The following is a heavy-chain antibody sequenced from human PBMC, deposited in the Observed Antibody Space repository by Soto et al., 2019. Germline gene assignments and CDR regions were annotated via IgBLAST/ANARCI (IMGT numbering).Heavy chain of an antibody. CDR3: ARVGYCDSTTCGEKAYYGIDV. Sequence: PGGSPEISRKGPGYSFSSYWISWVRQVPGKGLEWGGRIEPSDSYTNYTPSFQGHITISADKSISTAFLQWSSLNASDTAMYYCARVGYCDSTTCGEKAYYGIDVWGQGTMVTVSS. D-gene: IGHD3-22*01. CDR2: IEPSDSYT. J-gene: IGHJ6*02. CDR1: GYSFSSYW. V-gene: IGHV5-10-1*01.